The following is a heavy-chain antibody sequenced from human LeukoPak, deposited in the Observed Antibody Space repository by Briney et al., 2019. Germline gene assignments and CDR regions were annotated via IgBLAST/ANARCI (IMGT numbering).Heavy chain of an antibody. CDR1: GYTFDDHG. Sequence: GGSLRLSCVGFGYTFDDHGMSWVRQAPGKGLEWVAGINWNGGSTGYADSVKGRFTISRGNAKNSLYLQMNSLRAEDTALYRRARGDRSGWYFDYWGQGTLVTVSS. CDR2: INWNGGST. J-gene: IGHJ4*02. CDR3: ARGDRSGWYFDY. D-gene: IGHD6-19*01. V-gene: IGHV3-20*01.